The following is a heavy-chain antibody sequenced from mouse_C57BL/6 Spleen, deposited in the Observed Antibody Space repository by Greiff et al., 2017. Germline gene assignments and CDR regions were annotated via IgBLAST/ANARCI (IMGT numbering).Heavy chain of an antibody. V-gene: IGHV5-17*01. CDR1: GFTFSDYG. J-gene: IGHJ4*01. CDR3: AREWLTGGMDY. CDR2: ISSGGSTI. Sequence: EVQLQESGGGLVKPGGSLKLSCAASGFTFSDYGMHWVRQAPEQGLEWVAYISSGGSTIYYAATVQGRFTISRDTAKNTLFLQLTSLRSEDTAMYYCAREWLTGGMDYWGQGTSVTVAS. D-gene: IGHD4-1*01.